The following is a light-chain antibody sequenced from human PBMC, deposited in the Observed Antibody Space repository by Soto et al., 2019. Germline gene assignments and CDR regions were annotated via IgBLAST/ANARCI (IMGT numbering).Light chain of an antibody. J-gene: IGKJ2*01. CDR2: AAS. CDR1: QYISND. V-gene: IGKV1-6*01. CDR3: LQDYNYPYT. Sequence: AIQMTQSPSSLSASVGDRVTITCRASQYISNDLGWYQQKPGKVPKLLISAASNLQSGVPSRFSGSGSGTDFTLTISSLQPEDFATYYCLQDYNYPYTFGQGTKLEIK.